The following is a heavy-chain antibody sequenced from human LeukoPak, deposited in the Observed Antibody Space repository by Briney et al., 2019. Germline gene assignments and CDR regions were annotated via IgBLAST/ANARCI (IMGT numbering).Heavy chain of an antibody. CDR2: ITTNGDRT. J-gene: IGHJ4*02. V-gene: IGHV3-64*01. CDR3: ARDLSGSNALDY. D-gene: IGHD1-26*01. Sequence: GGSLRLSCAASGFTFSNYAMHWVRQAPGKGLEYVSTITTNGDRTYYANSVKGRFTISRDNSKNTLYLQMGSLRAKDMAVYYCARDLSGSNALDYWGQGTLVTVSS. CDR1: GFTFSNYA.